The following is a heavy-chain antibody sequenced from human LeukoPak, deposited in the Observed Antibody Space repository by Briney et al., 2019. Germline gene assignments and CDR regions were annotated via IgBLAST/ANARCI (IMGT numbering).Heavy chain of an antibody. CDR3: ARAPLGYCSGGSCYDLDY. V-gene: IGHV3-21*01. Sequence: PGGSLRLSCAASGFTFSSYSMNWVRQAPGKGLEWVSSISSSSSYIYYADSVKGRFTISRDNAKNSLYLQMNSLRAEGTAVYYCARAPLGYCSGGSCYDLDYWGQGTLVTVSS. CDR1: GFTFSSYS. CDR2: ISSSSSYI. J-gene: IGHJ4*02. D-gene: IGHD2-15*01.